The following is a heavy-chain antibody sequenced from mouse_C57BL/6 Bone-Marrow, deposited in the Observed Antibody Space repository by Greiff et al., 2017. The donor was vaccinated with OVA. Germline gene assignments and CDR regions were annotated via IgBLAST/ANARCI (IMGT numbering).Heavy chain of an antibody. V-gene: IGHV1-85*01. Sequence: QVQLQQSGPELVKPGASVKLSCKASGYTFTSYDINWVKQRPGQGLEWIGWIYTRDGSTKYNEKFKGKATLTVDTSSSPAYMEQHSLASEDSAVYYCGRRGSGYVGAMDYWGQGTSVTVSA. CDR3: GRRGSGYVGAMDY. CDR2: IYTRDGST. J-gene: IGHJ4*01. CDR1: GYTFTSYD. D-gene: IGHD3-2*02.